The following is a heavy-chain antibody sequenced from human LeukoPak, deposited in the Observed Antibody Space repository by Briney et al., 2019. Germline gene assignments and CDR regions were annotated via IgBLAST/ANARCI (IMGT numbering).Heavy chain of an antibody. Sequence: SETLSLTCAVYGGSFSGYYWSWIRQPPGKGLEWIGEINHSGSTNYNPSLKSRVTISVDTSKNQFSLKLSSVTAADTAVYYCARRDGYNAFDIWGQGTMVTVSS. J-gene: IGHJ3*02. D-gene: IGHD5-24*01. CDR1: GGSFSGYY. V-gene: IGHV4-34*01. CDR2: INHSGST. CDR3: ARRDGYNAFDI.